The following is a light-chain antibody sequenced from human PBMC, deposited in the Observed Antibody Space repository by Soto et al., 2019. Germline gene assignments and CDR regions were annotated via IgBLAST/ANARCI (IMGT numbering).Light chain of an antibody. CDR1: QSVSSSY. CDR3: QQYGISPYT. J-gene: IGKJ2*01. CDR2: GAS. Sequence: EIVLTQSPGTLSLSPGERATLSCRASQSVSSSYLAWYQQKPGQAPRLLIYGASSRATGIPDRFSGSGSGTDFTLTISRLEPEDFAVYHCQQYGISPYTFGQGTMLEIK. V-gene: IGKV3-20*01.